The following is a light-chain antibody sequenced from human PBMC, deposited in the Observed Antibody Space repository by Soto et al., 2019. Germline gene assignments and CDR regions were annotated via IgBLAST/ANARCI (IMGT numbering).Light chain of an antibody. CDR3: QQYSNWHPIT. J-gene: IGKJ5*01. CDR2: DTS. V-gene: IGKV3-15*01. Sequence: EMVMTQSPATLSVSPGERATLACMAIQSVSSKLAWYQQKPCQAPRLLVYDTSTRATGIPARFSGSGSGTEFTLTISSLQYEDFAVYYCQQYSNWHPITFGQGTRLEIK. CDR1: QSVSSK.